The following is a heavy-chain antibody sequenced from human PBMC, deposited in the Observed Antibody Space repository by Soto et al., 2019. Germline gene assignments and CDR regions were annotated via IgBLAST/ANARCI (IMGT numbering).Heavy chain of an antibody. CDR2: IYYSGST. CDR1: GGSISSGDYY. Sequence: QVQLQESGPGLVKPSQTLSLTCTVSGGSISSGDYYWSWIRQHPGKGLEWIGYIYYSGSTYYNPSLKSRVTISVDTSKNQFSLKLSSVIAADTAVYSCARWWSGSRQGFDPWGQGTLVTVSS. CDR3: ARWWSGSRQGFDP. V-gene: IGHV4-31*03. D-gene: IGHD3-3*01. J-gene: IGHJ5*02.